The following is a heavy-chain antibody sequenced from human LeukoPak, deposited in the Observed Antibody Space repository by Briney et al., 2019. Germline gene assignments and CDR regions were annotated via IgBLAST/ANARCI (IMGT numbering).Heavy chain of an antibody. V-gene: IGHV3-30-3*01. Sequence: GGSLRLSCAASGFTFSSYAMHWVRQAPGKGLEWVAVISYDGGNKYYADSVKGRFTISRDNSKNTLYLQMNSLRAEDTAVYYCARDERPGIAAAGEFDYWGQGTLVTVSS. CDR1: GFTFSSYA. CDR3: ARDERPGIAAAGEFDY. CDR2: ISYDGGNK. D-gene: IGHD6-13*01. J-gene: IGHJ4*02.